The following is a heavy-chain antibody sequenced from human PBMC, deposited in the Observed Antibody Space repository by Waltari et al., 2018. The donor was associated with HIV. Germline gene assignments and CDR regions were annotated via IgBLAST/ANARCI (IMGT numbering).Heavy chain of an antibody. V-gene: IGHV3-23*01. Sequence: EVQLLESGGGLARPGGSLRLSCTGSGFVFKNFVLSWVRQAPGEVLEWVAAIRGSGGGTYYADSVQGRFTISRDGSENTLYLQMNSLRAEDTAVYYCAKGIARGAGLYYYGMDDWGQGTTVTVSS. CDR2: IRGSGGGT. J-gene: IGHJ6*02. D-gene: IGHD6-13*01. CDR3: AKGIARGAGLYYYGMDD. CDR1: GFVFKNFV.